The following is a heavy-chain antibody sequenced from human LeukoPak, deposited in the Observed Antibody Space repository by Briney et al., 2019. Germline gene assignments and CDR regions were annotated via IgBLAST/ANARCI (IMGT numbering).Heavy chain of an antibody. CDR2: ISDNGGTT. J-gene: IGHJ4*02. D-gene: IGHD1/OR15-1a*01. CDR1: GFTFSNYV. CDR3: VKVTNTVWNMFFDY. Sequence: GGSLRLSCAASGFTFSNYVLKWVRQAPGKGLEWVSSISDNGGTTHYVDSVKGRFTISRDNSKNTLFLQMNSLRAEDTAVYYCVKVTNTVWNMFFDYWGQGTLVTVSS. V-gene: IGHV3-23*01.